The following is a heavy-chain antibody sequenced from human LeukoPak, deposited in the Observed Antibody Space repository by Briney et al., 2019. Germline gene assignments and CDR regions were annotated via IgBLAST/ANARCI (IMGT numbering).Heavy chain of an antibody. CDR1: GLIVSSTY. D-gene: IGHD1-26*01. V-gene: IGHV3-53*01. Sequence: GGSLRLSCAASGLIVSSTYMTWVRQAPGKGLEWVSIIYTTGTTYYANSVKGRFTISRDNSKNTLFLQMNNLRAEDTAVYYCARALSGGYYAGIDYWGQGTLVTVSS. J-gene: IGHJ4*02. CDR2: IYTTGTT. CDR3: ARALSGGYYAGIDY.